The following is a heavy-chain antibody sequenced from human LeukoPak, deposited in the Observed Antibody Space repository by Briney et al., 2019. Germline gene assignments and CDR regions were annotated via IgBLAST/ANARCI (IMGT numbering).Heavy chain of an antibody. CDR1: GGSISSYY. CDR3: ARHLWLELPGDHKPQYYFDY. V-gene: IGHV4-59*01. D-gene: IGHD1-7*01. Sequence: SETLSLTCTVSGGSISSYYWSWIRQPPGKGLEWIGYIYYSGSTNYNPSLKSRVTISVDTSKNQFPLELSSVTAAATAVYYCARHLWLELPGDHKPQYYFDYWGQGTLVTVSS. CDR2: IYYSGST. J-gene: IGHJ4*02.